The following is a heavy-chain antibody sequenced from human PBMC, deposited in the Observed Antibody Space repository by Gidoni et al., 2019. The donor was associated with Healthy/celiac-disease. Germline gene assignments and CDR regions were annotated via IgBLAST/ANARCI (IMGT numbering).Heavy chain of an antibody. V-gene: IGHV6-1*01. CDR3: AREGSGIVVVPIIAYYYYGMDV. CDR1: GDSVSSKSAA. J-gene: IGHJ6*02. Sequence: QVQLQQSGPGLVKPSQTRSLTGVSSGDSVSSKSAAWNRIRQSPSRGLEWLGRTYSRSKWYNDDAVSVKSRITINPDTSKNQFSLQLNSVTPEDTAVYYCAREGSGIVVVPIIAYYYYGMDVWGQGTTVTVSS. CDR2: TYSRSKWYN. D-gene: IGHD2-2*01.